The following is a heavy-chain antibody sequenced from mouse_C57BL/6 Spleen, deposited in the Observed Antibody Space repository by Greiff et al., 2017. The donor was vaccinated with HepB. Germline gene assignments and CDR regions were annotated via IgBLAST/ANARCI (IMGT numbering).Heavy chain of an antibody. Sequence: QVQLKESGAELVRPGSSVKLSCKASGYTFTSYWMDWVKQRPGQGLEWIGNIYPSDSETHYNQKFKDKATLTVDKSSSTAYMQLSSLTSEDSAVYYCARYGSSSWYFDVWGTGTTVTVSS. V-gene: IGHV1-61*01. CDR3: ARYGSSSWYFDV. D-gene: IGHD1-1*01. CDR2: IYPSDSET. CDR1: GYTFTSYW. J-gene: IGHJ1*03.